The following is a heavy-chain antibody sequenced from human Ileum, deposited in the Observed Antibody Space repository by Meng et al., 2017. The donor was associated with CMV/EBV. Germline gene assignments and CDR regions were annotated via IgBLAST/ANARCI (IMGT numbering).Heavy chain of an antibody. CDR1: GCTFTSYD. V-gene: IGHV1-8*03. CDR3: ARAGASSGYYYEYYYYGMDV. CDR2: MNPNSGNT. J-gene: IGHJ6*02. D-gene: IGHD3-22*01. Sequence: ASVKVSCKASGCTFTSYDINWVRQATGQGLEWMGWMNPNSGNTGYAQKFQGRVTITRNTSISTAYMELSSLRSEDTAVYYCARAGASSGYYYEYYYYGMDVWGQGTTVIVSS.